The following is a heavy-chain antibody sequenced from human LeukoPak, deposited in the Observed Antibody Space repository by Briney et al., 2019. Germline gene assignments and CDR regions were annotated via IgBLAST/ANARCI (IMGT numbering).Heavy chain of an antibody. Sequence: PGGSLRLSCAASGFTFSSYEMNWVRQAPGKGLKWVSYISSSGSTIYYADSVKGRFTISRDNAKNSLYLQMSSLRAEDTAVYYCARDRIYSSGWYGYFDYWGQGTLVTVSS. CDR2: ISSSGSTI. J-gene: IGHJ4*02. D-gene: IGHD6-19*01. CDR3: ARDRIYSSGWYGYFDY. V-gene: IGHV3-48*03. CDR1: GFTFSSYE.